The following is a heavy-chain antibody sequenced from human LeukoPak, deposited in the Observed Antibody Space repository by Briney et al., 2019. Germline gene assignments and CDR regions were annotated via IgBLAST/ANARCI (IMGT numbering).Heavy chain of an antibody. D-gene: IGHD3-10*01. CDR3: ARAPSRSSPIDSHYYYMDV. V-gene: IGHV3-13*01. J-gene: IGHJ6*03. CDR2: IGTAGDT. CDR1: GFTFSRYD. Sequence: GGSLRLSCAASGFTFSRYDMHWARQAKGKGLEWVSGIGTAGDTYYPDSVKGRFTISRENAKRSLHLHMNSLTAGDTAVYYCARAPSRSSPIDSHYYYMDVWGEGTTVTISS.